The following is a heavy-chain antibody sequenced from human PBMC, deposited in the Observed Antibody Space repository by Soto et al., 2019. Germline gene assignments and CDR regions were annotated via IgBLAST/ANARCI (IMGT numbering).Heavy chain of an antibody. V-gene: IGHV3-7*01. D-gene: IGHD3-16*01. CDR1: GFTFSSYW. CDR3: ARQGGRRTYYYYYGMDV. Sequence: EVQLVESGGGLVQPGGSLRLSCTASGFTFSSYWMSWVRQAPGKGLEWVANIKHDGSEKNYVDSVKSRFTISTDNAKNSVFLQMNSLRAEDTAVYYCARQGGRRTYYYYYGMDVWGQGTTVTVSS. CDR2: IKHDGSEK. J-gene: IGHJ6*02.